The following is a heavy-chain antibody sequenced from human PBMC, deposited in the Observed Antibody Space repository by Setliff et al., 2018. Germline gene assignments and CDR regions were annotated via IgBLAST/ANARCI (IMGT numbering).Heavy chain of an antibody. CDR2: INPSGGLT. D-gene: IGHD3-9*01. CDR1: GGTFSSFA. J-gene: IGHJ4*02. Sequence: ASVKVSCKASGGTFSSFAVSWVRQAPGQGLEWMGIINPSGGLTRYAQKFQGRVTMTRDTSTSTVYMELKNLRSDDTAVYYCARSSGPRVVLAADFDYWGQGTLVTVSS. CDR3: ARSSGPRVVLAADFDY. V-gene: IGHV1-46*01.